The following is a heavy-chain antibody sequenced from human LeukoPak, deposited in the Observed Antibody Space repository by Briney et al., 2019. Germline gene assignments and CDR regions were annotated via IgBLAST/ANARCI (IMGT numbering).Heavy chain of an antibody. J-gene: IGHJ4*02. CDR1: GFTFSSYA. CDR3: ASSGYNYGTSYFAY. D-gene: IGHD5-18*01. CDR2: ISGSGGST. V-gene: IGHV3-23*01. Sequence: PGGSLRLSCAASGFTFSSYATSWVRQAPGKGLEWVSGISGSGGSTYYADSVKGRFTISRDNSKNTLYLQMNSLRAEDTAIYYCASSGYNYGTSYFAYWGQGTLVTVSS.